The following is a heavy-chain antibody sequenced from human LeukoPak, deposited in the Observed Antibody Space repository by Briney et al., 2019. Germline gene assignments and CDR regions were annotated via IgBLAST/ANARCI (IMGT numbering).Heavy chain of an antibody. CDR2: SYFTGNP. J-gene: IGHJ4*02. V-gene: IGHV4-59*08. CDR3: AGLRSTVAWASFDY. D-gene: IGHD4-23*01. Sequence: SETLSLTCIVSGSISSYYWTWIRQPPGKGLEWVGHSYFTGNPNYNPSLKSRVTISVDPPKNQFSLKLTSVTAADTAVYYCAGLRSTVAWASFDYWGQGILVTVSS. CDR1: GSISSYY.